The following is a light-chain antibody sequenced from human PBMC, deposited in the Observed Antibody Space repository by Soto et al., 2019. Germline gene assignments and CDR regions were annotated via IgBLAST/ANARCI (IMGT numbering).Light chain of an antibody. CDR3: ATWDDSLNALV. V-gene: IGLV1-44*01. J-gene: IGLJ3*02. CDR1: SSNIGSNN. Sequence: QSVLTQPPSASGTPVQRVTISCSGSSSNIGSNNVNWFEQLPGTAPKLLIYSNNQRPSGVPDRFSGSNSGTSASLAISGLQSEDEADYYCATWDDSLNALVFGGGTKLTVL. CDR2: SNN.